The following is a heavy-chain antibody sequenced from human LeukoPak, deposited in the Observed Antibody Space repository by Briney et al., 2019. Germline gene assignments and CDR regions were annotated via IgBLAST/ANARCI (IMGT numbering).Heavy chain of an antibody. V-gene: IGHV3-9*01. CDR2: ISWNSGSI. CDR1: GFTFDDYA. J-gene: IGHJ3*02. Sequence: GRSLRLSCAASGFTFDDYAMHWVRQAPGKGLEWVSGISWNSGSIGYADSVKGRFTISRDNAKNSLYLQMNSLRAEDTALYHCAKARITMVRGVDDAFDIWGQGTMVTVSS. CDR3: AKARITMVRGVDDAFDI. D-gene: IGHD3-10*01.